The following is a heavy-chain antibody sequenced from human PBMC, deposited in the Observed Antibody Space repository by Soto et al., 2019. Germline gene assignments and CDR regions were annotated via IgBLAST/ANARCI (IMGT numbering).Heavy chain of an antibody. V-gene: IGHV4-39*01. CDR3: ARPIYGSGSYYNLHDAFDI. Sequence: SETLSLTCTVSGGSISSSSYYWGWIRQPPGKGLEWIGSIYYSGSTYYNPSLKSRVTISVDTSKNQFSLKLSSVTAADTAVYYCARPIYGSGSYYNLHDAFDIWGQGTMVTVSS. CDR2: IYYSGST. CDR1: GGSISSSSYY. J-gene: IGHJ3*02. D-gene: IGHD3-10*01.